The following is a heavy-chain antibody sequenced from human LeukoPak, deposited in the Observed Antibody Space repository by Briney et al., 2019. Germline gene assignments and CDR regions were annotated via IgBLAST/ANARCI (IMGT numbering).Heavy chain of an antibody. V-gene: IGHV4-59*08. CDR2: IYYSGST. CDR1: GGSISSYY. D-gene: IGHD4-17*01. CDR3: ARRSTTVTYNWFDP. Sequence: PSETLSLTCTVSGGSISSYYWSWIRQPPGKGLEWIGYIYYSGSTNYNPSLKSRVTISVNTSKNQFSLKLSSVTAADTAVYYCARRSTTVTYNWFDPWGQGTLVTVSS. J-gene: IGHJ5*02.